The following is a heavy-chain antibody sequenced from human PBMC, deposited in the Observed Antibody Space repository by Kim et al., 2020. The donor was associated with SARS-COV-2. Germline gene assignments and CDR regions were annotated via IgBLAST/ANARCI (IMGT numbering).Heavy chain of an antibody. CDR2: NHSGST. Sequence: NHSGSTDYNPSLKSRVTISVDTSKNQFALKLSSVTAADTAVYYCARGRAYWGQGTLVTVSS. J-gene: IGHJ4*02. V-gene: IGHV4-34*01. CDR3: ARGRAY.